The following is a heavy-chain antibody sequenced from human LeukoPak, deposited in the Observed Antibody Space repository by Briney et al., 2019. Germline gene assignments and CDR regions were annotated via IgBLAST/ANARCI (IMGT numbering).Heavy chain of an antibody. J-gene: IGHJ4*02. CDR1: GFTFSSYA. CDR2: ISYDGSNK. Sequence: PGGSLRLSCAASGFTFSSYAMHWVRQAPGKGLEWVAVISYDGSNKYYADSVKGRFTISRDNSKNTLYLQMNSLRAEDTAVYYCASSAQSVLRYSPYFDYWGQGTLVTVSS. CDR3: ASSAQSVLRYSPYFDY. D-gene: IGHD3-9*01. V-gene: IGHV3-30-3*01.